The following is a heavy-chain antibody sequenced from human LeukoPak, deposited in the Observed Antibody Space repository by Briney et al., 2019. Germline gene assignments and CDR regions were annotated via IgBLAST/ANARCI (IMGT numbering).Heavy chain of an antibody. V-gene: IGHV1-69*01. CDR3: ASFPLYYYGSGSYYENYYFDY. J-gene: IGHJ4*02. D-gene: IGHD3-10*01. Sequence: GSSVTVSCKASGGTFISYAISWVRQAPGQGLEWMGGIIPIFGTANYAQKFQGRVTITADESTSTAYMELSSLRSEDTAVYYCASFPLYYYGSGSYYENYYFDYWGQGTLVTVSS. CDR2: IIPIFGTA. CDR1: GGTFISYA.